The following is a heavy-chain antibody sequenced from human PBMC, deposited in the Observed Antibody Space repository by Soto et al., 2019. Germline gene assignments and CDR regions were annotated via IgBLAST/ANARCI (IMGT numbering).Heavy chain of an antibody. J-gene: IGHJ6*02. V-gene: IGHV3-23*01. D-gene: IGHD5-12*01. CDR2: IIGSGGTP. Sequence: EVQLLESGGGLVQPGGSLRLSCAASGFTFDIYAMSWVRQAPGKGLEWVSTIIGSGGTPYYADSVKGRFTISRDNSKNTPYVQMNILRADDTAEYYCAKHSGYDHYYDMDVWGQEPTVTVSS. CDR1: GFTFDIYA. CDR3: AKHSGYDHYYDMDV.